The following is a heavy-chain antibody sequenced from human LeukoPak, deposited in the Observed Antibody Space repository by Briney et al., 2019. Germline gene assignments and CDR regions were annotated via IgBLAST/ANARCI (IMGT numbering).Heavy chain of an antibody. CDR2: ISGSGGRT. CDR3: AKDLQYYYDSSGYVVFDY. V-gene: IGHV3-23*01. D-gene: IGHD3-22*01. CDR1: GFTFSSYG. Sequence: PGGTLRLSCAASGFTFSSYGMSWVRQAPGKGLEWVSTISGSGGRTYYADSVKGRLTISRDNSKNTLYLQMNSLRAEDTAVYYCAKDLQYYYDSSGYVVFDYWGQGTLVTVSS. J-gene: IGHJ4*02.